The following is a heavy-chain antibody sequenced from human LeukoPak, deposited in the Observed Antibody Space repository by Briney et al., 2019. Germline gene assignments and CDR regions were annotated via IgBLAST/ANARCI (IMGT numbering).Heavy chain of an antibody. J-gene: IGHJ4*02. D-gene: IGHD6-19*01. CDR2: IIPIFGTA. CDR1: GGTFSSYA. V-gene: IGHV1-69*13. Sequence: SVKVSCKASGGTFSSYAISWVRQAPGQGLEWMGGIIPIFGTANYAQKLQGRVTITADESTSTAYMELSSLRSEDTAVYYCATRIAVAGPFSYWGQGTLVTVSS. CDR3: ATRIAVAGPFSY.